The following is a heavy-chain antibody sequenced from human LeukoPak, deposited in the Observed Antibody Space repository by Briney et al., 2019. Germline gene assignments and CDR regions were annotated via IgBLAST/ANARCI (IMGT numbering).Heavy chain of an antibody. CDR2: ISYDGSNK. V-gene: IGHV3-30-3*01. CDR1: GFTFSSYA. D-gene: IGHD3-3*01. Sequence: GGSLRLSCAASGFTFSSYAMHWVRQAPGKGLEWVAVISYDGSNKYYADSVKDRFTISRDNSKNTLYLQMNSLRAEDTAVYYCARAYYDFWSGHSFLGYWGQGTLVTVSS. J-gene: IGHJ4*02. CDR3: ARAYYDFWSGHSFLGY.